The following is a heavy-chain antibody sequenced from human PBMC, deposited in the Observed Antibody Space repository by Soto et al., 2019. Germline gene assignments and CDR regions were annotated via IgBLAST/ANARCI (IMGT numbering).Heavy chain of an antibody. D-gene: IGHD2-15*01. V-gene: IGHV1-69*01. J-gene: IGHJ4*01. Sequence: QVQLVQSGAEVRKPGSSVKVSCRASGDTFKNYAISWVRQAPGQGLEWMGGIIPIFGKTDYAQTFHGRVTINVDESTYTAHMDLRGLRSDDTALYYCATSGYNYGPFDYWGRGLLVTVSS. CDR2: IIPIFGKT. CDR1: GDTFKNYA. CDR3: ATSGYNYGPFDY.